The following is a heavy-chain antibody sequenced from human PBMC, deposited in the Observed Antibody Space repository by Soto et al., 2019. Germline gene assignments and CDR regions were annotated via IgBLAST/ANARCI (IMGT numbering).Heavy chain of an antibody. V-gene: IGHV4-4*02. CDR2: IYRTGST. D-gene: IGHD1-7*01. CDR3: ESRDPGTSVDY. CDR1: GGSFTSNNW. Sequence: NPSETLSLTCAVSGGSFTSNNWWTWVRQPPGQGLEWIGEIYRTGSTNYNPSLKSRVTISLDKSENQFSLKVTSLTAADTAVYYCESRDPGTSVDYWGQGTLVAVYS. J-gene: IGHJ4*02.